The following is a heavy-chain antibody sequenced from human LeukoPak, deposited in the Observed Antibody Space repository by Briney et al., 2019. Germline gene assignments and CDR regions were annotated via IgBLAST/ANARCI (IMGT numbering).Heavy chain of an antibody. CDR3: VAGTTY. CDR1: GFTVSTNC. D-gene: IGHD6-19*01. CDR2: IYSGGTT. J-gene: IGHJ4*02. V-gene: IGHV3-53*01. Sequence: PGGSLRLSCAASGFTVSTNCMTWVRQAPGKGLEWVSTIYSGGTTYYADSVMGRFTISRHNSRNTLYLQMNSLRAEDTAVYWAVAGTTYWGQGTLVTVSS.